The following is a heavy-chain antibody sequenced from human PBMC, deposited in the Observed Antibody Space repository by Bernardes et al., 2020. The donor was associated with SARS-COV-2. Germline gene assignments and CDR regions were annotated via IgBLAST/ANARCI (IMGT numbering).Heavy chain of an antibody. J-gene: IGHJ6*03. CDR2: INCNGGST. D-gene: IGHD2-2*01. V-gene: IGHV3-20*04. Sequence: GGSLRLSCAASGFTFDDYGMSWVRQAPGKGLEWVSGINCNGGSTGYADSVKGRFTISRDNAKNSLYLQMNRLRAEDTAMYYCAREERWNRLLNYMGVWGKGATVTVSS. CDR1: GFTFDDYG. CDR3: AREERWNRLLNYMGV.